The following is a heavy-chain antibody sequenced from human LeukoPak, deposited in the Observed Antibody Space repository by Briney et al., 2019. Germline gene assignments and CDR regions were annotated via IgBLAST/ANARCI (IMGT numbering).Heavy chain of an antibody. CDR2: ISPHSGFT. V-gene: IGHV1-2*02. J-gene: IGHJ3*02. Sequence: ASVKVSCKASGYTLTGHYIHWVRQAPGQGLEWMGWISPHSGFTMYPQRFQGRVTITTDTSISTAFLEVRRLRSDDTAAYYCARQTGDAALDIWGQGTMITVYS. CDR1: GYTLTGHY. D-gene: IGHD7-27*01. CDR3: ARQTGDAALDI.